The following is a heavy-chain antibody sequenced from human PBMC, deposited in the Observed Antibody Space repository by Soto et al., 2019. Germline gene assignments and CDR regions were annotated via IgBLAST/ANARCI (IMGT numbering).Heavy chain of an antibody. Sequence: GGSLRLSCAVSGFIFSRYSMNWVRQAPGKGLEWVSSIGTSGSYIYDTDSVKGRFTISRDNTKDSLYLQMNSLRAADTAMYYCARLGGYCSTTTCYGYYAMDVWGQGTTVTVSS. D-gene: IGHD2-2*01. CDR2: IGTSGSYI. CDR3: ARLGGYCSTTTCYGYYAMDV. V-gene: IGHV3-21*01. CDR1: GFIFSRYS. J-gene: IGHJ6*02.